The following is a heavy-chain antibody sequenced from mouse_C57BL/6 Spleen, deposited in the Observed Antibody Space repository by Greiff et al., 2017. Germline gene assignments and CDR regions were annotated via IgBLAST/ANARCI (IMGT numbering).Heavy chain of an antibody. D-gene: IGHD1-1*01. CDR1: GYTFTGYW. CDR2: ILPGSGST. CDR3: ARSGYYGSSLGGAMDY. J-gene: IGHJ4*01. V-gene: IGHV1-9*01. Sequence: VQLQQSGAELMKPGASVKLSCKATGYTFTGYWIEWVKQRPGHGLEWIGEILPGSGSTNYNEKFQGKATFTADTSSNTAYMQLSSLTTEDSAIYYCARSGYYGSSLGGAMDYWGQGTSVTVSS.